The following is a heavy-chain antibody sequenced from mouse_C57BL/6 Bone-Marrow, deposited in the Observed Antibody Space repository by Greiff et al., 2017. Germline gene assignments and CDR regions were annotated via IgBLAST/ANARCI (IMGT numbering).Heavy chain of an antibody. V-gene: IGHV1-69*01. CDR2: IDPSNSYT. Sequence: QVQLQQPGAELVMPGASVKLSCKASGYTFTSYWMHWVKQRPGQGLEWIGEIDPSNSYTNYNQKFKGKSTVTVDTSSSTAYMQLSSLTSEDSAVYYCARGGRVRPPFDYWGKGTTLTVSS. CDR1: GYTFTSYW. D-gene: IGHD2-14*01. J-gene: IGHJ2*01. CDR3: ARGGRVRPPFDY.